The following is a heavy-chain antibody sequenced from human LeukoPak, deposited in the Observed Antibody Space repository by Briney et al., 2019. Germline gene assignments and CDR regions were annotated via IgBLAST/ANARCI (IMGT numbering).Heavy chain of an antibody. D-gene: IGHD3-10*01. Sequence: GGSLRLSCAASGFTFDDYAMHWVRHAPGKGLEWVSGISWNSGSIGYADSVKGRFTISRDNAKNSLYLQMNSLRAEDTALYYCAKDVLWYYGSGSYYNYYFDYWGQGTLVTVSS. J-gene: IGHJ4*02. V-gene: IGHV3-9*01. CDR2: ISWNSGSI. CDR1: GFTFDDYA. CDR3: AKDVLWYYGSGSYYNYYFDY.